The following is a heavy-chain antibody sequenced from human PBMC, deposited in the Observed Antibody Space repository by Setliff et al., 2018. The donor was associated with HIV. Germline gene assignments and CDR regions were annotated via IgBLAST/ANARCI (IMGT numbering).Heavy chain of an antibody. CDR1: GFIFSSYA. D-gene: IGHD3-10*01. Sequence: GGSLRLSCAASGFIFSSYAMHWVRQAPGKGLEWVAVMSYDGNKKYYADSVKGRFTISRDNSKNTLYLQMNSLRAEDTATYYCAKEFEDLSGAYWGQGTLVTVSS. V-gene: IGHV3-30*01. CDR2: MSYDGNKK. J-gene: IGHJ4*02. CDR3: AKEFEDLSGAY.